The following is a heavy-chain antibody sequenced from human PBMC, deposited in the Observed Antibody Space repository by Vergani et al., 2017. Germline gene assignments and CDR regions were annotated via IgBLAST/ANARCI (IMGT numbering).Heavy chain of an antibody. J-gene: IGHJ4*02. CDR3: ARIGPYFHDSRIDY. D-gene: IGHD3-22*01. Sequence: QVHLQESGPGLVKSSQTLSLTCTVSGVSFRSADYYWSWIRQAPGKGLEWIGYIYHSGSTSHNPSLKSRVSMSVETSKNQFSLSLRSVTAADTAIYYCARIGPYFHDSRIDYWGQGGLVTVSS. CDR2: IYHSGST. V-gene: IGHV4-30-4*08. CDR1: GVSFRSADYY.